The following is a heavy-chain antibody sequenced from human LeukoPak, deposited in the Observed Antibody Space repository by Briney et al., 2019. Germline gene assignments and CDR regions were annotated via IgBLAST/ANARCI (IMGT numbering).Heavy chain of an antibody. Sequence: GGSLRLSCAASGFTFSYNDMHWVRQPTGKGLEWVSGIDTAGATYYPGSVKGRFTISRENAKNSLYLQMNNLRAEDTAVYYCARAPGYSYGPGLNYYGMDVWGQGTTVTVSS. CDR1: GFTFSYND. D-gene: IGHD5-18*01. CDR3: ARAPGYSYGPGLNYYGMDV. J-gene: IGHJ6*02. CDR2: IDTAGAT. V-gene: IGHV3-13*04.